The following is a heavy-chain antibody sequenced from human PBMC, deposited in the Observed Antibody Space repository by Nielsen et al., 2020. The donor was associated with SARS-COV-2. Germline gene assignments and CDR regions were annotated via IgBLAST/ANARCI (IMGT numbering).Heavy chain of an antibody. V-gene: IGHV3-30*18. CDR1: GFTFSSYG. CDR2: ISYDGSNK. D-gene: IGHD1-26*01. Sequence: GESLKISCAASGFTFSSYGMHWVLQAPGKGLEWVAVISYDGSNKYYADSVKGRFTISRDNSKNTLYLQMNSLRAEDTAVYYCAKGHSGSYRTYFDYWGQGTLVTVSS. J-gene: IGHJ4*02. CDR3: AKGHSGSYRTYFDY.